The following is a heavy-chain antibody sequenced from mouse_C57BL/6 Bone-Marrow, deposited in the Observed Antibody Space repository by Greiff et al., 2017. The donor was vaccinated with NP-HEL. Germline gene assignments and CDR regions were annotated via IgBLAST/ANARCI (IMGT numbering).Heavy chain of an antibody. V-gene: IGHV5-6*01. J-gene: IGHJ2*01. CDR3: ARHEGGYWGDDY. CDR1: GFTFSSYG. CDR2: ISSGGSYT. Sequence: EVQLVESGGDLVKPGGSLKLSCAASGFTFSSYGMSWVRQTPDKRLEWVATISSGGSYTYYPDSVKGRFTISRDNAKNTLYLQMSSLKSEDTAMYYCARHEGGYWGDDYWGQGTTLTVSS. D-gene: IGHD2-3*01.